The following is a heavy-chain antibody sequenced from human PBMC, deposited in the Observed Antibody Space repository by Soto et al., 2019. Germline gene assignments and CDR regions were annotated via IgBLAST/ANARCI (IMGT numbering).Heavy chain of an antibody. Sequence: PGGSLRLSCAASGFKFSSYAMSWVRQAPGKGLEWVSLISATGGGTYYADSVKGRFTISRDNSDNTLYLQVHSLRAEATAVYYCAKDRRAGGNSAFYFDFWGQGAQVTVSS. CDR2: ISATGGGT. D-gene: IGHD3-16*01. CDR1: GFKFSSYA. CDR3: AKDRRAGGNSAFYFDF. J-gene: IGHJ5*01. V-gene: IGHV3-23*01.